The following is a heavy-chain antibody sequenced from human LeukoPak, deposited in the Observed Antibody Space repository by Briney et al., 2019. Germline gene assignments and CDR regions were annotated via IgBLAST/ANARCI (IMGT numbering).Heavy chain of an antibody. D-gene: IGHD2-21*02. V-gene: IGHV1-18*01. CDR1: GYTFKNSG. CDR2: ISGYDDNT. CDR3: ARDPGLTTLVVSATELDY. J-gene: IGHJ4*02. Sequence: GASVKVSCKTSGYTFKNSGITWVRQAPGQGLEWMGWISGYDDNTNYAQNPQGRVSMTTDRSTRTAYMELRSLTPDDTAIYYCARDPGLTTLVVSATELDYWGQGTLVTVAS.